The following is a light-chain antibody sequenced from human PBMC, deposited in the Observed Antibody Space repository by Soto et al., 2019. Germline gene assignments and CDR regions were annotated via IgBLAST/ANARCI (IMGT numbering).Light chain of an antibody. CDR2: RNN. J-gene: IGLJ1*01. V-gene: IGLV1-47*01. Sequence: QSVLTQPPSASGTPGQRVTISCSGSSSNIGSNYVYWYQQLPGTAPKLLIYRNNQRPSGVPARLSGSKSGTSASLAISGLRSEDEADYYCAAWDDSLSGYVFGTGTKLTVL. CDR1: SSNIGSNY. CDR3: AAWDDSLSGYV.